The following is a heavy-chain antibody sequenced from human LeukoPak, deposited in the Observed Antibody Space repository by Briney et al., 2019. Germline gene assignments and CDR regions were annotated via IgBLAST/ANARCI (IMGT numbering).Heavy chain of an antibody. D-gene: IGHD2-2*01. J-gene: IGHJ4*02. CDR1: GFTFSSYA. Sequence: PGGSLRLSCAASGFTFSSYAMSLVRQAPGKGLELVSAISGSGGSTYYADSVKGRFTISRYNSKNTLYLQMNSLRAEDTTVYYCARYTPDIVVVPAAWALFDYWGQGTLVTVSS. CDR3: ARYTPDIVVVPAAWALFDY. CDR2: ISGSGGST. V-gene: IGHV3-23*01.